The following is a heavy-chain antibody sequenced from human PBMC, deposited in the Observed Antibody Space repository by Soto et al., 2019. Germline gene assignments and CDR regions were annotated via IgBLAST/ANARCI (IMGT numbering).Heavy chain of an antibody. D-gene: IGHD6-13*01. V-gene: IGHV2-5*01. CDR1: GFSLSTSGVG. J-gene: IGHJ5*02. CDR3: AHKASSWYGSYNWFDP. CDR2: IYWNDDK. Sequence: SGPTLVNPTQTLTLTCTFSGFSLSTSGVGVGWIRQPPGKALEWLALIYWNDDKRYSPSLKSGLTITKDTSKNQVVLTMTNMDPVDTATYYCAHKASSWYGSYNWFDPWGQGTLVTVSS.